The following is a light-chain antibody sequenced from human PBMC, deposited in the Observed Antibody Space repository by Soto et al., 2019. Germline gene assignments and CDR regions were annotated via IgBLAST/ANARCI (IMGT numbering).Light chain of an antibody. V-gene: IGKV1-39*01. Sequence: DIQMTQSPASRSASIGGRGTITSRASQGIRNDLGWYQQRAGKAPKLLIFAASNLQSGVPSRFSGSASGTEFTLTISSLQPEDFATYYCHPTYSSPPTFGQGTRLEIK. CDR1: QGIRND. J-gene: IGKJ5*01. CDR3: HPTYSSPPT. CDR2: AAS.